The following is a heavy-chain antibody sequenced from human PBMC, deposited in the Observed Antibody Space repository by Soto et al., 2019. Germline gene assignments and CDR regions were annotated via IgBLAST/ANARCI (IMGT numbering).Heavy chain of an antibody. J-gene: IGHJ5*02. CDR3: AKQTVELSLGGFDP. D-gene: IGHD1-1*01. CDR1: GHTFANYY. Sequence: QVQLVQSGAEVKKPGASVTVSCKASGHTFANYYIHWVRQAPGQGLEWMGKINPSGGAATYTQGFQGRVTMTLDTSATTVVLEMRSLTTDDTAVYYCAKQTVELSLGGFDPWGQWTLVTISS. CDR2: INPSGGAA. V-gene: IGHV1-46*01.